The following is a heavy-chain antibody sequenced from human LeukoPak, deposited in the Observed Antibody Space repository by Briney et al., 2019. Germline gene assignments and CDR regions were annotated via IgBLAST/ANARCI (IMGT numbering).Heavy chain of an antibody. Sequence: GESLKISCEVSGYSSASYWIAWVRQMPGKGLEWVGIIYPGDSDTRYSPSFQGQVTISADKSISTAYLQWSSLKASDTAMYYCVTADCSSTSCYRWDNWFDPWGQGTLVTVSS. CDR2: IYPGDSDT. CDR1: GYSSASYW. D-gene: IGHD2-2*01. J-gene: IGHJ5*02. V-gene: IGHV5-51*01. CDR3: VTADCSSTSCYRWDNWFDP.